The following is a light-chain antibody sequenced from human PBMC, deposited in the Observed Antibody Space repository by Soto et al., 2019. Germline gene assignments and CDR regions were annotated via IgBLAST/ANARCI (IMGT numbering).Light chain of an antibody. CDR2: AAS. CDR1: QSISSS. Sequence: DIQMTQSPSSLSASVGDRVTITCRASQSISSSLNWYQQKPGKAPKLLIYAASSLQSGVPSRFSGSGSGTDFTLTISSLQPEEFATYYCQQSYSTLIPFGQGTRLEIK. J-gene: IGKJ5*01. CDR3: QQSYSTLIP. V-gene: IGKV1-39*01.